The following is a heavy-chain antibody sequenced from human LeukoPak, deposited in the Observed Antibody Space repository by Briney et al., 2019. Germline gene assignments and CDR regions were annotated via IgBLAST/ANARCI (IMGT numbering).Heavy chain of an antibody. D-gene: IGHD3-22*01. V-gene: IGHV1-69*02. CDR1: GGTFSSYT. CDR3: VGEAYYDSSASYYFDY. CDR2: IIPILGIA. Sequence: SVKVSCKASGGTFSSYTISWVRQAPGQGLEWMGRIIPILGIANYAQKFQGRVTITADKSTSTAHMELSSLRSEDTAVYYCVGEAYYDSSASYYFDYWGQGTLVTVSS. J-gene: IGHJ4*02.